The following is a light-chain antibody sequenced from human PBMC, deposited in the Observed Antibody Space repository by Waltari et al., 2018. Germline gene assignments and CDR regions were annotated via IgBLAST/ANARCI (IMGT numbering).Light chain of an antibody. V-gene: IGKV1-5*03. CDR2: KAP. Sequence: DIQMTQSPSTLSASVGDRFTITCRASQSISNWLAWYQQKPGKAPKLLIYKAPTLASGVPSRFSGRGSGTEFTLTISSLQPDDFATYYCQQYNSYSLLSFGGGTKVEIK. CDR3: QQYNSYSLLS. J-gene: IGKJ4*01. CDR1: QSISNW.